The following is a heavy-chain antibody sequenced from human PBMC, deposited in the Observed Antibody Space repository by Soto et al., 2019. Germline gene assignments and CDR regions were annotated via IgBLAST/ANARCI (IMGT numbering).Heavy chain of an antibody. V-gene: IGHV3-11*06. CDR2: SSSSGGYT. CDR3: ARSSGRRHVFTFDYGLDV. Sequence: QVQLVESGGGLVEPGGSLRLSCAASGFSVGDNYMTWIRQAPGKGLEWLSYSSSSGGYTNYADSVKGRFTISRDNAKNLLYLQMDSRRAEDTAVYFCARSSGRRHVFTFDYGLDVWGQGTTVTVSS. CDR1: GFSVGDNY. J-gene: IGHJ6*02. D-gene: IGHD3-16*01.